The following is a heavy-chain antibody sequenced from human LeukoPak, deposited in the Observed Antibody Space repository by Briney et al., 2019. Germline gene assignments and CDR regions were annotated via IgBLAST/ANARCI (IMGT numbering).Heavy chain of an antibody. CDR1: GGSISSSSHY. CDR3: ARLLYDSRGYYYFDY. J-gene: IGHJ4*02. D-gene: IGHD3-22*01. CDR2: IYYSGRT. Sequence: PSETLSLTCAVSGGSISSSSHYWRWLRQPPGKGLEWIGSIYYSGRTYDNPSLKSRVTISVDTSNNQFSLKLRSVTAADTAVYYCARLLYDSRGYYYFDYWGQGTLVTVSS. V-gene: IGHV4-39*01.